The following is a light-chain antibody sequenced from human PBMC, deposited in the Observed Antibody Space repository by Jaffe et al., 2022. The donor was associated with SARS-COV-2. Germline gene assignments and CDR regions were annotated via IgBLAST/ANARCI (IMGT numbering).Light chain of an antibody. Sequence: QSALTQPASVSGSPGQSITISCTGTSSDVGGYNSVSWYQQHPGEAPKLMIYDVSNRPSGIFNRFSGSKSGNTASLTISGLQAEDEADYYCSSYTSSSTYVFGTGTKVTVL. CDR3: SSYTSSSTYV. V-gene: IGLV2-14*01. CDR1: SSDVGGYNS. J-gene: IGLJ1*01. CDR2: DVS.